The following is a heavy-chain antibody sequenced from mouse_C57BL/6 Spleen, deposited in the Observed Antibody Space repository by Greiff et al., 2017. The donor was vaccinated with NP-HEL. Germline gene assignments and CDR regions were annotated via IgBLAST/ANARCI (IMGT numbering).Heavy chain of an antibody. J-gene: IGHJ1*03. CDR1: GFTFSDYG. CDR3: ARIYYDYGDWYFDV. V-gene: IGHV5-17*01. CDR2: ISSGSSTI. Sequence: EVHLVESGGGLVKPGGSLKLSCAASGFTFSDYGMHWVRQAPEKGLEWVAYISSGSSTIYYADTVKGRFTISRDNAKNTLFLQMTRLGSEDTAMYYCARIYYDYGDWYFDVWGTGTTVTVSS. D-gene: IGHD2-4*01.